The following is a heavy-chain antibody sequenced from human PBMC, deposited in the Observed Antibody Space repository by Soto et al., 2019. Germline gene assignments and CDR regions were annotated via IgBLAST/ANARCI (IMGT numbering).Heavy chain of an antibody. CDR2: IIPIFGTA. J-gene: IGHJ3*02. CDR3: ARGDSAYYYDSSGYYAFDI. Sequence: QVQLVQSGAEVKKPGSSVKVSCKASGGTFSSYAISWVRQAPGQGLEWMGGIIPIFGTANYAQKFQGRVTITADESTSTAHMELSSLRSEDTAVYYCARGDSAYYYDSSGYYAFDIWGQGTMVTVSS. D-gene: IGHD3-22*01. CDR1: GGTFSSYA. V-gene: IGHV1-69*01.